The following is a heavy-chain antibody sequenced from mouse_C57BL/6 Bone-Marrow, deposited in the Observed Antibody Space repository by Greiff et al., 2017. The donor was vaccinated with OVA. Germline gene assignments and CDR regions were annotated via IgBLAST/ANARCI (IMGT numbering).Heavy chain of an antibody. D-gene: IGHD1-1*01. CDR1: GYTFTSYW. CDR2: IDPSDSYT. CDR3: VRHYYGSNWYFDV. Sequence: QVQLKQSGAELVKPGASVKLSCKASGYTFTSYWMQWVKQRPGQGLEWIGEIDPSDSYTNYNQKFKGKATLTVDTSSSTAYMQLSSLTAEDSAVYYCVRHYYGSNWYFDVWGTGTTVTVSS. J-gene: IGHJ1*03. V-gene: IGHV1-50*01.